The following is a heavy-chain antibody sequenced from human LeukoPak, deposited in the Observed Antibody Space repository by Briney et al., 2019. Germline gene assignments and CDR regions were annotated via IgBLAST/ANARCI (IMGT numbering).Heavy chain of an antibody. CDR2: ISAYNGNT. V-gene: IGHV1-18*01. CDR1: GYTFTSYG. J-gene: IGHJ4*02. D-gene: IGHD6-13*01. CDR3: ARDRVAAALDY. Sequence: ASVKVSCKASGYTFTSYGISWVRQAPGQGLEWMGWISAYNGNTNYAQKFQGRVTITRDTSASTAYMELSSLRSEDTAVYYCARDRVAAALDYWGQGTLVTVSS.